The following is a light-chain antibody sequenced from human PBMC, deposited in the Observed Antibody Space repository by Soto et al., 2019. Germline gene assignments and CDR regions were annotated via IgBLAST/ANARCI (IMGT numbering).Light chain of an antibody. Sequence: EIVLPQAPAPLSLSPVERATRTCRDSQSVSSYLAWYQQKPGQAPGLLIYDASNRATGIPARFSGSGSGTDFTLTISSLEPEDFAVYYCQQRSNWPPITFGQGTRLEIK. V-gene: IGKV3-11*01. CDR2: DAS. CDR1: QSVSSY. CDR3: QQRSNWPPIT. J-gene: IGKJ5*01.